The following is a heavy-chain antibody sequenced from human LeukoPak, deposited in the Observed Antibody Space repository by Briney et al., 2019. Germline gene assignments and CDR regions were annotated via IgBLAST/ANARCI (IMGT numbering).Heavy chain of an antibody. CDR3: ARVKRWLQLGAFDI. CDR1: GGSLSNNY. D-gene: IGHD5-24*01. J-gene: IGHJ3*02. V-gene: IGHV4-59*01. CDR2: IHYSGYT. Sequence: SETLSLTCTVSGGSLSNNYWSWIRQPPGKELEWIGYIHYSGYTNYNPSLKSRVTMSVDTSKNQFSLKLSSVTAADTAVYYCARVKRWLQLGAFDIWGQGTMVTVSS.